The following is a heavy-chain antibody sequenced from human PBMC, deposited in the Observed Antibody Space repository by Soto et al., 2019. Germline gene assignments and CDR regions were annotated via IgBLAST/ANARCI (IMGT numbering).Heavy chain of an antibody. Sequence: QLQLRESGPGLVKPSETLSLTCTVSGVSIYSTDYYCGWLRQPPGKRLEWIGSVSYTGGAYYNVSLLSRTTISLDTSKNQLSLKVTSVSAADTAVYCCAMPLLERHFCGFAYWGQGALVAVSS. CDR2: VSYTGGA. V-gene: IGHV4-39*01. D-gene: IGHD3-3*02. CDR1: GVSIYSTDYY. J-gene: IGHJ4*02. CDR3: AMPLLERHFCGFAY.